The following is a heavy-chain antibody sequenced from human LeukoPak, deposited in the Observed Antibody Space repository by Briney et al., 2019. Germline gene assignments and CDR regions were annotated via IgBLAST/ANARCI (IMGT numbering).Heavy chain of an antibody. Sequence: GGSLRLSCAASGFTFSSYSMNWVRQAPGKGLEWVSYISSSSSTIYYADSVKGRFTISRDNAKNSLYPQMNSLRAEDTAVYYCARVMAAARPGYYYYMDVWGKGTTVTVSS. CDR2: ISSSSSTI. D-gene: IGHD6-6*01. CDR3: ARVMAAARPGYYYYMDV. J-gene: IGHJ6*03. CDR1: GFTFSSYS. V-gene: IGHV3-48*04.